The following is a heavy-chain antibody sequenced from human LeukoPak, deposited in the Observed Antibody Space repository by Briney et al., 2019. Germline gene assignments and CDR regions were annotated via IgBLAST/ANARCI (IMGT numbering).Heavy chain of an antibody. CDR3: ARDRRYNWFDP. J-gene: IGHJ5*02. D-gene: IGHD1-14*01. Sequence: GGSLRLSCAASGLTFSSYTMNWVRQAPGKGLEWVSSITTSSRYVYCTDSVKGRFTISRDDARDSLYLQMTSLRAEDTAIYYCARDRRYNWFDPWGPGTLVAVSS. CDR2: ITTSSRYV. V-gene: IGHV3-21*01. CDR1: GLTFSSYT.